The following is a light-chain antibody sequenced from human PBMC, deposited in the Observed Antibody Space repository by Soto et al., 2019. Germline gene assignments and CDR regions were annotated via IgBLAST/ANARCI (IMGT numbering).Light chain of an antibody. J-gene: IGKJ4*01. CDR1: QSVRNSY. V-gene: IGKV3-20*01. CDR3: QKYGASPPLT. CDR2: DAS. Sequence: EIVLTQSPGTLSLSPGERAILSCRASQSVRNSYLAWYQQKPGQAPRLLIYDASTRATGITDRFSGSGSATDVTLTISSLEPEDFAVYYCQKYGASPPLTFGGGTKVEIK.